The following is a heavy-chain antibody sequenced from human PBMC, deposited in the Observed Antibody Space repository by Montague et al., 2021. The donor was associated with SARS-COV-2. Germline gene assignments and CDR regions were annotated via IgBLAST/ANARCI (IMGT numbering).Heavy chain of an antibody. J-gene: IGHJ6*02. CDR3: ANFRRTQLLFGTLYYGMDV. V-gene: IGHV4-34*01. Sequence: SETLSLTCAISGGSFSNYYWSWIRKPPGKGLEWIGEVNQSGTTIYNPSDKRGVTISEDTSKNQFYLRLNSVTAADTAVYYCANFRRTQLLFGTLYYGMDVWGQGTTGTVS. CDR2: VNQSGTT. CDR1: GGSFSNYY. D-gene: IGHD2-2*01.